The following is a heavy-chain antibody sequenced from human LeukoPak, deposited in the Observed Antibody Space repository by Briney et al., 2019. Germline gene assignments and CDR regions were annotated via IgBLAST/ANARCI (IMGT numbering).Heavy chain of an antibody. J-gene: IGHJ4*02. V-gene: IGHV3-7*04. Sequence: GGSLRLSCAAFGFTFSSYWMTWVRQAPGKGLEWVANIKHDGSEEYYVDSVKGRFTISRDNARNSLYLQMNSLRAEDTAVYYCARTLGYCSSTNCFLTFDYWGQGTLVTVSS. CDR1: GFTFSSYW. D-gene: IGHD2-2*01. CDR3: ARTLGYCSSTNCFLTFDY. CDR2: IKHDGSEE.